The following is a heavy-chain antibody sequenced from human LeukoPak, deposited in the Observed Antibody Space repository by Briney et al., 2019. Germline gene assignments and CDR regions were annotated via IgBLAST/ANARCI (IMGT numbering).Heavy chain of an antibody. CDR3: ARSGGGNWFDP. CDR2: ITSSSTYI. J-gene: IGHJ5*02. CDR1: GFTFSSYA. Sequence: GGSLRLSCAASGFTFSSYAMNWVRQAPGKGLEWVSSITSSSTYIHYADSVKGRFTITRDNAKNSLYLQMNSLRAEDMAVYYCARSGGGNWFDPWGQGTLVTVSS. D-gene: IGHD3-16*01. V-gene: IGHV3-21*01.